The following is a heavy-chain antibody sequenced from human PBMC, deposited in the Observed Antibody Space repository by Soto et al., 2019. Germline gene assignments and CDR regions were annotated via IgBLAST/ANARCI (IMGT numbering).Heavy chain of an antibody. D-gene: IGHD5-18*01. CDR1: GFIFSSYA. V-gene: IGHV3-30*04. CDR2: ISFDGGTT. J-gene: IGHJ4*02. Sequence: GVSLRLSCAASGFIFSSYAMHWVRQAPGKGLEWVAVISFDGGTTDYVDSVKGRFTISRDSSKNKVYLQMNSLRAGDTGVYYCARAQDAAMITPADYWGQGTLVTVSS. CDR3: ARAQDAAMITPADY.